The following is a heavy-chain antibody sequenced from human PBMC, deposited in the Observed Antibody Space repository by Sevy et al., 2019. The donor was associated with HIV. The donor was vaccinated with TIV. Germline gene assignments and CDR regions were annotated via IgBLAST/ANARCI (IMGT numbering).Heavy chain of an antibody. CDR2: ISGNGADT. CDR3: ARAYGDYVGGYYFDY. CDR1: GFTFSSYA. Sequence: GGSLRLSCAASGFTFSSYAMSWVRQAPGKGLEWVSAISGNGADTYYADSVKGRFTISRDNSKNTLYLQMNSLRVEDTAVYYCARAYGDYVGGYYFDYWGQGALVTVSS. J-gene: IGHJ4*02. D-gene: IGHD4-17*01. V-gene: IGHV3-23*01.